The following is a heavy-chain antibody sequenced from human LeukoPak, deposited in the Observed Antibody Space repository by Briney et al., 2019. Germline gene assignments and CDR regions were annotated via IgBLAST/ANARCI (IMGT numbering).Heavy chain of an antibody. D-gene: IGHD6-19*01. CDR1: GGPISSGGYY. CDR3: ARDYSSGWFFDY. J-gene: IGHJ4*02. V-gene: IGHV4-31*03. Sequence: PSETLSLTCTVSGGPISSGGYYWSWIRQHPGKGLEWIGYIYYSGSTYYNPSLKSRAIISVDTSKNQFSLKLSSVTAADTAVYYCARDYSSGWFFDYWGQGTLVTVSS. CDR2: IYYSGST.